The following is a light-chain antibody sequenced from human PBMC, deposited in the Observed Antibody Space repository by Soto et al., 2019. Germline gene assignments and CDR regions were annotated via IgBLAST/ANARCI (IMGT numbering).Light chain of an antibody. CDR3: QQYNNWPQT. J-gene: IGKJ1*01. V-gene: IGKV3-15*01. CDR1: QSVSGN. Sequence: IVMTQSPATLSVSPGERATLSCRASQSVSGNLAWYQQKPGQAPRLLIYGASTRATGIPARFSGSGSGTEFTLTISSLQSEDFAVYCCQQYNNWPQTFGQGTKVDIK. CDR2: GAS.